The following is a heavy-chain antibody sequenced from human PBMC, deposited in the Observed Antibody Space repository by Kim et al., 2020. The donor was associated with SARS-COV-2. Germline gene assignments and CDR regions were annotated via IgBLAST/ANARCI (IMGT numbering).Heavy chain of an antibody. V-gene: IGHV5-51*01. J-gene: IGHJ6*03. CDR3: ARQELGDVDSDYYYYYMDV. Sequence: GASLKISCKGSGYNFNNHWIAWVRQKSGKDLEWMGIIYPGDSDTRYSPSFQGQVTMSVDKSTSTAYLQWRSLKASDTAIYYCARQELGDVDSDYYYYYMDVWGKGTTVTVSS. D-gene: IGHD3-16*01. CDR1: GYNFNNHW. CDR2: IYPGDSDT.